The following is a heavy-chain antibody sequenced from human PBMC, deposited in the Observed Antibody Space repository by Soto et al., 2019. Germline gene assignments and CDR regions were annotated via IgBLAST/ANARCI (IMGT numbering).Heavy chain of an antibody. J-gene: IGHJ5*02. CDR3: ARDPGSGSYYGWFDP. CDR1: GGSISRYY. Sequence: PSEALSLTWTVSGGSISRYYWDWVRQPPGKGLEWIAYIYYSGSTNYNPSLKSRVTISVDTSKNQFSLKLSSVTAADTAVYYCARDPGSGSYYGWFDPWGQGTLVTVSS. D-gene: IGHD3-10*01. CDR2: IYYSGST. V-gene: IGHV4-59*01.